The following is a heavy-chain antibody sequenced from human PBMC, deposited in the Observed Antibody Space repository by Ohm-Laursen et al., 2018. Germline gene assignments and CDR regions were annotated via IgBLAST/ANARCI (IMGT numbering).Heavy chain of an antibody. CDR3: ARHTVTTYYFDY. CDR2: IYYSGST. CDR1: GGSVISYY. V-gene: IGHV4-59*08. Sequence: SDTLSLTCTVSGGSVISYYWSWIRQSPGKGLEWIGYIYYSGSTNYNPSLKSRVTISVDTSKNQFSLKLSSVTAADTAVYYCARHTVTTYYFDYWGQGTLVTVSS. J-gene: IGHJ4*02. D-gene: IGHD4-17*01.